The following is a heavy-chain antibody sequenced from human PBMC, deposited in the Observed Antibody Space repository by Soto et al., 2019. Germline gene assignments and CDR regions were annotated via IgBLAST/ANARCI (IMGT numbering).Heavy chain of an antibody. CDR1: GGSISSYY. Sequence: SETLSLTCTVSGGSISSYYWSWIRQPPGKGLEWIGYIYYSGSTNYNPSLKSRVTISVDTSKNQFSLKLSSVTAADTAVYYCARGIGATRLPHPFDYWGQGTLVTVSS. V-gene: IGHV4-59*01. J-gene: IGHJ4*02. D-gene: IGHD1-26*01. CDR3: ARGIGATRLPHPFDY. CDR2: IYYSGST.